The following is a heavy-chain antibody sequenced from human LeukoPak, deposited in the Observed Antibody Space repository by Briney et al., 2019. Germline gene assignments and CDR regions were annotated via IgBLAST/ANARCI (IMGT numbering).Heavy chain of an antibody. J-gene: IGHJ4*02. CDR3: ARDLVYDIVVVPAAIDY. CDR2: INPNSGGT. V-gene: IGHV1-2*02. Sequence: ASVKVSCKASGYTFTGYYMHWVRQAPGQGLEWMGWINPNSGGTNYAQKFQGRVTMTRDTSISTAYMELSRLRSDDTAVYYCARDLVYDIVVVPAAIDYWGQGTLVTVSS. CDR1: GYTFTGYY. D-gene: IGHD2-2*01.